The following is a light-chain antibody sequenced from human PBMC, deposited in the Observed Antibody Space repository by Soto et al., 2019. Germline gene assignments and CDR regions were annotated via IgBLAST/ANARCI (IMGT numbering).Light chain of an antibody. CDR2: EVT. CDR1: SSDVGAYNY. V-gene: IGLV2-8*01. CDR3: TSHVGNDIWG. J-gene: IGLJ3*02. Sequence: QSVLTQPPSASGSPGQSVTISCTGTSSDVGAYNYVSWYQQYPGKAPKLMIYEVTKRPSGVPDRFSGSKSGNTASLTVSGLQAEDEADYYCTSHVGNDIWGFGGGTKVTVL.